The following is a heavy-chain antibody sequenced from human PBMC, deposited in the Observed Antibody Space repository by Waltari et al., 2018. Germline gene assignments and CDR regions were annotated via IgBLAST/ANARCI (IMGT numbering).Heavy chain of an antibody. V-gene: IGHV4-4*07. J-gene: IGHJ3*02. CDR2: IYTSGST. Sequence: QVQLQESGPGLVKPSETLSLTCTVSGGSISSYSWIWLRQPAGKGLEWIGRIYTSGSTNYNPSRKSRVTMSVDTSKNQFSLKLSSVTAADTAVYYCARGRYYDSRGSRFDIWGQGTMVTVSS. CDR1: GGSISSYS. CDR3: ARGRYYDSRGSRFDI. D-gene: IGHD3-22*01.